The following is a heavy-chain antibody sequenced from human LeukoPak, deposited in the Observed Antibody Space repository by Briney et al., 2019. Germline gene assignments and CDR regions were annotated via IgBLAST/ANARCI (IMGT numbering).Heavy chain of an antibody. J-gene: IGHJ4*02. CDR3: AREVRGGGKFDC. CDR1: GGSFSGYY. V-gene: IGHV4-34*01. Sequence: SETLSLTCAVYGGSFSGYYWSWIRQPPGKGLEWIGEINHSGSTNYNPSLKSRVTISVDTSKNQFSLKLSSVTAADTAVYYCAREVRGGGKFDCWGQGTLVTVSS. CDR2: INHSGST. D-gene: IGHD2-21*01.